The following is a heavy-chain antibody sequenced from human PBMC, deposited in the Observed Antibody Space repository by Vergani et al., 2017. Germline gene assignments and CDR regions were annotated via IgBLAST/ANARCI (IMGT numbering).Heavy chain of an antibody. CDR2: IIPILGIA. V-gene: IGHV1-69*04. CDR3: ARGAPQSSGWPNWFDP. Sequence: QVQLVQSGAEVKKPGSSVKVSCKASGGTFSSYAISWVRQAPGQGLEWMGRIIPILGIANYAQKFQGRVTITADKSKSTAYMELSSLRSEDTAVYYCARGAPQSSGWPNWFDPWGQGTLVTVSS. CDR1: GGTFSSYA. D-gene: IGHD6-19*01. J-gene: IGHJ5*02.